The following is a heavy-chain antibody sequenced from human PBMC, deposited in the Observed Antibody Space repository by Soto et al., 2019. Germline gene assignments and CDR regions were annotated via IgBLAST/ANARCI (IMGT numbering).Heavy chain of an antibody. V-gene: IGHV1-18*01. CDR3: ARGGHDSSGYYSGNAFDI. CDR1: CYTFTSYG. CDR2: ISAYNGNT. D-gene: IGHD3-22*01. Sequence: SSVKDSCKASCYTFTSYGISWVRQAPGQGLEWMGWISAYNGNTNYAQKLQGRVTMTTDTSTSTAYMELRGLRSDDTAVYYCARGGHDSSGYYSGNAFDIWGQGTMVTVSS. J-gene: IGHJ3*02.